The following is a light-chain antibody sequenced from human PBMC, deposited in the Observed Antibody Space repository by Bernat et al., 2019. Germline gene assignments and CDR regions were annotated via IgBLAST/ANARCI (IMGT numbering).Light chain of an antibody. V-gene: IGKV3-20*01. Sequence: EIVLTQSPGTLSLSPGQRATLSCRASQSVSNTYLAWYRQKPGQAPRLLISGASSRASGVPDRLTGGGSGTVFTLTIDRLEPEDFAVYYCQQYGRTPPTFGQGTRLEIK. CDR3: QQYGRTPPT. CDR2: GAS. J-gene: IGKJ5*01. CDR1: QSVSNTY.